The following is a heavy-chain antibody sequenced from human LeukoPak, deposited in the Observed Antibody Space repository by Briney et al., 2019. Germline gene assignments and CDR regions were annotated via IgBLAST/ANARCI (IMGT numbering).Heavy chain of an antibody. Sequence: ASVKVSCKASGCTFTNFAISWVRQAPGQGLEWMGWIRASNGNTNDAKKFQGRVTMTTDTSTSTAYMELRSLRSDDTAVYYCARIRDYGSGSYRAFDLWGQGTMVTVSS. CDR3: ARIRDYGSGSYRAFDL. V-gene: IGHV1-18*01. CDR2: IRASNGNT. CDR1: GCTFTNFA. D-gene: IGHD3-10*01. J-gene: IGHJ3*01.